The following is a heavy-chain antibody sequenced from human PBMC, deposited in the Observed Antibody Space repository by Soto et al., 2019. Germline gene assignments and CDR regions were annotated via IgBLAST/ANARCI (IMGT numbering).Heavy chain of an antibody. CDR1: GGTFSSYT. CDR2: IIPILGIA. D-gene: IGHD6-19*01. J-gene: IGHJ4*02. Sequence: QVQLVQSGAEVKKPGSSVKVSCKASGGTFSSYTISWVRQAPGQGLEWMGRIIPILGIANYAQKFQGRVXIXXDKSTSTAYMELSSLRSEDTAVYYCARGPAGSLDYWGQGTLVTVSS. CDR3: ARGPAGSLDY. V-gene: IGHV1-69*02.